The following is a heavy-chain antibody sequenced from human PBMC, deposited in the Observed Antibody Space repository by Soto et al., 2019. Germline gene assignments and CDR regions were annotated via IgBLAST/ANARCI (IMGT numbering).Heavy chain of an antibody. J-gene: IGHJ4*02. CDR1: GDSISSSTYY. V-gene: IGHV4-39*01. Sequence: SETLSLTCTVSGDSISSSTYYWGWIRQPPGKGLEWVGSIYYSGSTYYNPSLKSRVTIPVDRSKNQFSLKLSSVTAADTAVYYCARHSSSGSYYVRYFDYWGQGALVTVSS. CDR2: IYYSGST. CDR3: ARHSSSGSYYVRYFDY. D-gene: IGHD1-26*01.